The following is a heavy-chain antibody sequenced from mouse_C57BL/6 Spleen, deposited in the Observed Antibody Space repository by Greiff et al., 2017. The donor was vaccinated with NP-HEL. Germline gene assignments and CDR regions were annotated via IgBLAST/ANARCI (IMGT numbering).Heavy chain of an antibody. CDR3: ARRIYGSSYVDAMDY. D-gene: IGHD1-1*01. V-gene: IGHV5-17*01. J-gene: IGHJ4*01. CDR1: GFTFSDYG. CDR2: ISSGSSTI. Sequence: EVQRVESGGGLVKPGGSLKLSCAASGFTFSDYGMHWVRQAPEKGLEWVAYISSGSSTIYYADTVKGRFTISRDNAKHTLFLQMTSLRSEDTAMYYCARRIYGSSYVDAMDYWGQGTSVTVSS.